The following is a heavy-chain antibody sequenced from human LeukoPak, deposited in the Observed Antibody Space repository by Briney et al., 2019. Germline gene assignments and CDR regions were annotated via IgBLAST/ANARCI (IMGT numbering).Heavy chain of an antibody. CDR1: GYSFTSHW. CDR2: IYPSDSDT. J-gene: IGHJ4*02. D-gene: IGHD2-2*01. Sequence: GESLKISCKGSGYSFTSHWIGWVRQMPGKGLEWMGIIYPSDSDTRYSPSFQGQVTISADKSISTAYLQWSSLKASDTAMYYCARTDCSSTSCYLFDYWGQGTPVTVSS. CDR3: ARTDCSSTSCYLFDY. V-gene: IGHV5-51*01.